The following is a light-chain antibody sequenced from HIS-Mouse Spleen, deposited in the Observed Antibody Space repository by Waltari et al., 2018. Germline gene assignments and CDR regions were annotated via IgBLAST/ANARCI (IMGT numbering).Light chain of an antibody. J-gene: IGLJ1*01. CDR1: SSHLGSNT. V-gene: IGLV1-44*01. CDR3: AAWDDSLNGNYV. CDR2: SNN. Sequence: QSVLTQPPSSSRTPGQRVTTSCSGSSSHLGSNTVTWYQQLPGTAPKLLIYSNNQRPSGVPDRFSGSKSGTSASLAISGLQSEDEADYYCAAWDDSLNGNYVFGTGTKVTVL.